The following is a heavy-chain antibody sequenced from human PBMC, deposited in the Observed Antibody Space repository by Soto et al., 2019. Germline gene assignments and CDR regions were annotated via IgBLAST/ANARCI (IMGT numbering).Heavy chain of an antibody. CDR1: GGSISSSSYY. D-gene: IGHD3-22*01. J-gene: IGHJ6*02. V-gene: IGHV4-39*01. CDR2: IYYSGST. CDR3: ARQASEYYYDSSGYSDYYYGMDV. Sequence: SETLSLTCTVSGGSISSSSYYWGWIRQPPGKGLEWIGSIYYSGSTYYNPSLKSRVTISVDTSKNQFSLKLSSVTAADTAVYYCARQASEYYYDSSGYSDYYYGMDVWGQGTTVTVSS.